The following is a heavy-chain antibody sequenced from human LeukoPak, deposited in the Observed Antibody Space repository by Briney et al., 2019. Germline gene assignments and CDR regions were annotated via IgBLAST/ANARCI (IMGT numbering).Heavy chain of an antibody. CDR1: GFAFSSYW. J-gene: IGHJ4*02. CDR2: INQDGNSQ. CDR3: ARSLWPEDY. V-gene: IGHV3-7*01. D-gene: IGHD2-21*01. Sequence: GVSLRLSREASGFAFSSYWASWVRQAPGKGLEWVANINQDGNSQNYVDSVRGRFTISKDNAKNSVYLQMNSLRAEDTAVYYCARSLWPEDYWGQGILVTVSS.